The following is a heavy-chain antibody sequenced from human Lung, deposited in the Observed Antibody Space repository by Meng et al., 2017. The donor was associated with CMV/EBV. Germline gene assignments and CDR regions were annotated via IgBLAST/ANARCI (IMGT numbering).Heavy chain of an antibody. CDR3: ARRDRSYALDV. D-gene: IGHD2-15*01. CDR2: IWPGDSDT. Sequence: GGSLRLXCKPSGYNFTTYWIGWVRQMPGKGLEWMGIIWPGDSDTRYSPSFQGHVTISVDKSISVAYLQWSSLKASDTAMYYCARRDRSYALDVWGQGTTVTVSS. CDR1: GYNFTTYW. J-gene: IGHJ6*02. V-gene: IGHV5-51*01.